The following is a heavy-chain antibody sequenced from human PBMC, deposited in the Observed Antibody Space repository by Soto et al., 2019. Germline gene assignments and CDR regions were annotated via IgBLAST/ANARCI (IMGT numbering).Heavy chain of an antibody. CDR1: GYTFSGYY. CDR2: INPNSGGT. V-gene: IGHV1-2*02. D-gene: IGHD2-21*02. CDR3: ASGAISATAMGDY. J-gene: IGHJ4*02. Sequence: ASVKVSCKASGYTFSGYYMHWIRQAPGQGLEYMGWINPNSGGTDYAQKFRGRVTMTRDTSISTAYMEISRLSSDDTAVYYCASGAISATAMGDYWGQGTVVTVSS.